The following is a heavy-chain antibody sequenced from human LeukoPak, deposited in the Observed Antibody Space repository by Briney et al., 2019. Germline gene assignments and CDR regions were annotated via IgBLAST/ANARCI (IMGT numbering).Heavy chain of an antibody. V-gene: IGHV1-18*01. J-gene: IGHJ4*02. CDR3: ARETGTVTTSYYFDY. D-gene: IGHD4-17*01. CDR1: GYTFTSYG. CDR2: ISAYNGNT. Sequence: ASVKVSCKASGYTFTSYGISWVRQAPGQGLEWMGWISAYNGNTNYAQKLQGRVTMTTDTSTSTAYMELRSLRSDDTAVYYCARETGTVTTSYYFDYWGQGTPVTVSS.